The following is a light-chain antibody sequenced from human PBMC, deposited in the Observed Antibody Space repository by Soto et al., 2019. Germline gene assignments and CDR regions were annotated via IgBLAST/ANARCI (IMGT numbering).Light chain of an antibody. Sequence: EIVLTQSPGTLSLSPGERATLSCRASQSVSSSYLAWYQQKPGQAPRLLIYGASIRATGIPYRFSGSGSGTNFTLTISRLEPEDFAVYYCQQYGSSPLTFGGGTKVEIK. V-gene: IGKV3-20*01. J-gene: IGKJ4*01. CDR2: GAS. CDR3: QQYGSSPLT. CDR1: QSVSSSY.